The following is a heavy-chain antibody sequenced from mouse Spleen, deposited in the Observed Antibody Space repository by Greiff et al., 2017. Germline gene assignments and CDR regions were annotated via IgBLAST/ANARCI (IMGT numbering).Heavy chain of an antibody. V-gene: IGHV7-3*01. CDR3: ARSSLPFFDY. Sequence: EVHLVESGGGLVQPGGSLSLSCAASGFTFTDYYMSWVRQPPGKALEWLGFIRNKANGYTTEYSASVKGRFTISRDNSQSILYLQMNALRAEDSATYYCARSSLPFFDYWGQGTTLTVSS. CDR2: IRNKANGYTT. J-gene: IGHJ2*01. CDR1: GFTFTDYY.